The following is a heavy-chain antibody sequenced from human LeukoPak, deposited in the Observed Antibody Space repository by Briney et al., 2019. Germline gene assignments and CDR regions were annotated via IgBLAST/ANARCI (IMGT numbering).Heavy chain of an antibody. CDR2: ISSSGSTI. CDR3: ARAPYYYDSSGYFQH. CDR1: GFTFSSYE. J-gene: IGHJ1*01. V-gene: IGHV3-48*03. Sequence: GRSLRLSCAASGFTFSSYEMNWVRQAPGKGLEWVSYISSSGSTIHYADSVKGRFTISRDNAKNSLYLQMNSLRAEDTAVYYCARAPYYYDSSGYFQHWGQGTLVTVSS. D-gene: IGHD3-22*01.